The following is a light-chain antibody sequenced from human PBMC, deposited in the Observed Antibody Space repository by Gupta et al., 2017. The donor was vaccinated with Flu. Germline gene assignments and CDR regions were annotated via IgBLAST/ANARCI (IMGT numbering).Light chain of an antibody. J-gene: IGLJ1*01. Sequence: SSNIKTNYVSWYQQFTGTDPKLLIYRNNQRPSGVPVGFSGAKSGTAASLVSSGLRSEDEAIYYCAVWDDSLDGLYVFGIGTKVTVV. CDR1: SSNIKTNY. CDR2: RNN. CDR3: AVWDDSLDGLYV. V-gene: IGLV1-47*01.